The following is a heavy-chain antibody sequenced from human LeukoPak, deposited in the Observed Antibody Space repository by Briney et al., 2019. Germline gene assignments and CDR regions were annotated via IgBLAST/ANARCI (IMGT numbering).Heavy chain of an antibody. Sequence: PSETLSLTCTVSGGSISSYYWGWIPQPPGEGLEWIGSIYHSGSTYYNPSLKSRVTISVDTSKNQFSLKLSSVTAADTAVYYCARSYYYGSESYFLGYWGQGTLVTVSS. CDR2: IYHSGST. CDR1: GGSISSYY. V-gene: IGHV4-38-2*02. CDR3: ARSYYYGSESYFLGY. D-gene: IGHD3-10*01. J-gene: IGHJ4*02.